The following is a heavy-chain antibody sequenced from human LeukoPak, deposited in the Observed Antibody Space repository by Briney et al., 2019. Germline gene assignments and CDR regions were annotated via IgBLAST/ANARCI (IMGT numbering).Heavy chain of an antibody. CDR2: IYYSGST. CDR3: ARHPASSSWYESYYFDY. V-gene: IGHV4-59*08. J-gene: IGHJ4*02. D-gene: IGHD6-13*01. CDR1: GGSISSYY. Sequence: ETLSLTCTVSGGSISSYYWSWIRQPPGKGLEWIGYIYYSGSTNYNPSLKSRVTISVDTSKNQFSLKLSSVTAADTAVYYCARHPASSSWYESYYFDYWGQGTLVTVSS.